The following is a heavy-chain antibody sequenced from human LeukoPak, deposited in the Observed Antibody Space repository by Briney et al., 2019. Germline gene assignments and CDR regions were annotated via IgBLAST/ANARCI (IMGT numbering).Heavy chain of an antibody. CDR1: GFTLSNHA. J-gene: IGHJ4*02. D-gene: IGHD2-21*02. CDR3: AKDFVVVPGNVNYFDY. Sequence: PGGSLRLLCAASGFTLSNHAMSWVRQAPGKGLEWVSAISGSGDNTYYADSVKGRFTVSRDNSKNTLYVQMKSLRAEDTAVYYCAKDFVVVPGNVNYFDYWGQGTLVGVSS. V-gene: IGHV3-23*01. CDR2: ISGSGDNT.